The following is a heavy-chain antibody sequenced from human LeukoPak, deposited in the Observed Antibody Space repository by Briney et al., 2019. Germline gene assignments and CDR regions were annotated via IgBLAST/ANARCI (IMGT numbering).Heavy chain of an antibody. Sequence: GGSLRLSCAAFGFTFSSYAMHWVRQAPGKGLEWVAVISYDGSNKYYADSVKGRFTISRDNSKNTLYLQMNSLRAEDTAVYYCSRIAVAGLYFDYWGQGTLVTVSS. CDR3: SRIAVAGLYFDY. D-gene: IGHD6-19*01. CDR1: GFTFSSYA. V-gene: IGHV3-30*04. CDR2: ISYDGSNK. J-gene: IGHJ4*02.